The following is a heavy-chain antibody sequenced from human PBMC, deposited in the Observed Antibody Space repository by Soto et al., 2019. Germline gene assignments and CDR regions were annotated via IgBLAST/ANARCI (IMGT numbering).Heavy chain of an antibody. CDR3: VIVRGFFGWLD. V-gene: IGHV3-11*06. D-gene: IGHD3-3*01. CDR2: TSSSGSDA. Sequence: GGSLRLSCVASGFIFGDYYMNWIRQSPGKGLEWPSYTSSSGSDAKSADSLKGRFSISRDNAKNSVYLQMNRLSAEDTAVYYCVIVRGFFGWLDWGQGTLVTVSS. J-gene: IGHJ1*01. CDR1: GFIFGDYY.